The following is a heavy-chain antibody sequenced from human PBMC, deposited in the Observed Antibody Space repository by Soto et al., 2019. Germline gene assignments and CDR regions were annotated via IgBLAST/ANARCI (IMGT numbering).Heavy chain of an antibody. CDR3: AKDKDREQLGGNYSYALDV. J-gene: IGHJ6*02. CDR2: IIPIFRTP. Sequence: QVQLVQSGAEVKKPGSSVKVSCKASGDTFSSFAISWVRQAPGQGLEWMGGIIPIFRTPNYAKKFQGRVTITANNFTRPAYMGLSSLRSEDPAANNCAKDKDREQLGGNYSYALDVGGQGTTVIVSS. CDR1: GDTFSSFA. D-gene: IGHD3-3*02. V-gene: IGHV1-69*14.